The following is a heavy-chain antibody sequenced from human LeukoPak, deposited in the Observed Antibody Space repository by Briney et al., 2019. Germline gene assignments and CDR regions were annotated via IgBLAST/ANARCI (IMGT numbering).Heavy chain of an antibody. CDR3: ARDEASPSYYYDSSGGAFDI. CDR1: GFTFSSYS. V-gene: IGHV3-21*01. D-gene: IGHD3-22*01. Sequence: GGTLRLSCAASGFTFSSYSMNWVRQAPGKGLEWVSSISSSSSYIYYADSVKGRFTFSRDNAKNSLYLQMNSLRAEDTAVYYCARDEASPSYYYDSSGGAFDIWGQGTMVTVSS. J-gene: IGHJ3*02. CDR2: ISSSSSYI.